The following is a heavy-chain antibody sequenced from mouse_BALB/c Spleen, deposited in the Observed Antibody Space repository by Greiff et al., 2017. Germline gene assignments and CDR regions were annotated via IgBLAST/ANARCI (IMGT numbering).Heavy chain of an antibody. CDR3: AREYYRSAWFAY. J-gene: IGHJ3*01. Sequence: EVMLVESGGGLVKPGGSLKLSCAASGFTFSDYYMYWVRQTPEKRLEWVATISDGGSYTYYPDSVKGRFTISRDNAKNNLYLQMSSLKSEDTAMYYYAREYYRSAWFAYWGQGTLVTVSA. D-gene: IGHD2-14*01. V-gene: IGHV5-4*02. CDR2: ISDGGSYT. CDR1: GFTFSDYY.